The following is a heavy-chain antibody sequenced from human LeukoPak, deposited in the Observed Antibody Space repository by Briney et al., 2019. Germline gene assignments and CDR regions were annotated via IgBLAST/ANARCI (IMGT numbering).Heavy chain of an antibody. CDR1: GGPISSSSYY. CDR2: IYYSGST. Sequence: SETLSLTCTVSGGPISSSSYYWGWIRQPPGKGLEWIGSIYYSGSTYYNPSLKSRVTISVDTSKNQFSLKLSSVTAADTAVYYCARPTLIRYGSGSYFDYWGQGTLVTVSS. V-gene: IGHV4-39*01. D-gene: IGHD3-10*01. J-gene: IGHJ4*02. CDR3: ARPTLIRYGSGSYFDY.